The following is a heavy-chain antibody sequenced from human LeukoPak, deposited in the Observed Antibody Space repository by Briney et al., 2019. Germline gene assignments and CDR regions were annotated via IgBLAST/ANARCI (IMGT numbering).Heavy chain of an antibody. CDR1: GGSISSRRYY. CDR2: IYYSGTT. CDR3: ARPYCSSTSCYDWDDY. J-gene: IGHJ4*02. V-gene: IGHV4-39*01. Sequence: SETLSLTCSVSGGSISSRRYYWGWIRQSPGKGLQWIANIYYSGTTYYTPSLKSRVTIAVDTSKNQFFLKLSSVTAADTAVYYCARPYCSSTSCYDWDDYWGQGSLVTVSS. D-gene: IGHD2-2*01.